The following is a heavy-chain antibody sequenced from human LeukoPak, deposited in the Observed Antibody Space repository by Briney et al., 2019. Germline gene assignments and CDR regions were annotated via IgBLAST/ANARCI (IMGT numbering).Heavy chain of an antibody. D-gene: IGHD5-18*01. V-gene: IGHV1-2*02. J-gene: IGHJ3*02. CDR2: INPNSGGT. CDR1: GYTFTGYY. Sequence: GASVKVSCNASGYTFTGYYMHWVRQAPGQGLEWMGWINPNSGGTNYAQKFQGRVTMTRDTSISIAYMELSRLRSDDTAVYYCARVMGDTAMVRASSAFDIWGQGTMVTVSS. CDR3: ARVMGDTAMVRASSAFDI.